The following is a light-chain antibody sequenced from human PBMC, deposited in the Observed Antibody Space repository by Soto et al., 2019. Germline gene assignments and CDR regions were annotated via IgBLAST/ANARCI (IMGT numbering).Light chain of an antibody. J-gene: IGKJ4*01. V-gene: IGKV3-15*01. CDR3: QQYKNWPPLT. Sequence: EIVMTQSPATLSVSPGETATLSCRASQSVSYNLAWYQQKPGQGPRLLIYCAFTRATGIPARFNGSGSGTDFTLTISSLQSEDFAVYYCQQYKNWPPLTFGGGTKVEIK. CDR2: CAF. CDR1: QSVSYN.